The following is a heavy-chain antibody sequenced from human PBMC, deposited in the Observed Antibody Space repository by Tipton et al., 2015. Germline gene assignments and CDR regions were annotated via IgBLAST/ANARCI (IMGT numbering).Heavy chain of an antibody. J-gene: IGHJ3*02. CDR2: IRRSGDDT. CDR1: GFTFANYD. D-gene: IGHD3-10*01. CDR3: AKDKLWHDAFDM. Sequence: SLRLSCAASGFTFANYDMYWVRQAPGKGLEWVSGIRRSGDDTYYPDSVKGRFTISRDNSKNTLYPQMNSLRAEDTAVYYCAKDKLWHDAFDMWGQGTMVTVSS. V-gene: IGHV3-23*01.